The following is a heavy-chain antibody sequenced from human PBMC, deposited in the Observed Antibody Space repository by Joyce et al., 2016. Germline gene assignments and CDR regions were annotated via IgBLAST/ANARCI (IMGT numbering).Heavy chain of an antibody. CDR3: TTPSCAN. V-gene: IGHV3-48*03. CDR1: GIIFSNKE. CDR2: INSDDSRI. Sequence: EVQLVAYGGGLVQPGGSLRLSCAASGIIFSNKEMNWVRQAPGKGLEWISSINSDDSRIHYADSVRGRFTISRDNARNSLFLEMNSLRVEDTAMYYCTTPSCANWGQGSLVTVSS. J-gene: IGHJ4*02. D-gene: IGHD2-2*01.